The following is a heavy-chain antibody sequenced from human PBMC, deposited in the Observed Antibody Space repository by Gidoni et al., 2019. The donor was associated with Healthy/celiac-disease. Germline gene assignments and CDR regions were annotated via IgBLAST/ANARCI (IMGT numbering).Heavy chain of an antibody. V-gene: IGHV5-51*01. Sequence: EVQLVQSGAEVKKPGESLKIACKGSGYSFTSYWIGWVRQMPGKGLEWMGLIYPGDSDTRYSPSFQGQVTISADKSISTAYLQWSSLKASDTAMYYCARALHYLTIFGVVKAYDAFDIWGQGTMVTVSS. CDR1: GYSFTSYW. CDR2: IYPGDSDT. CDR3: ARALHYLTIFGVVKAYDAFDI. D-gene: IGHD3-3*01. J-gene: IGHJ3*02.